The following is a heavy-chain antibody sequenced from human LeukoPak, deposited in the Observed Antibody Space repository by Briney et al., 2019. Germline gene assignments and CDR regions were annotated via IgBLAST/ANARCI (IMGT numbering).Heavy chain of an antibody. CDR2: IYYSGST. Sequence: SETLSLTCTLSGDSISSFYWSWIRQPPGKGLQWIGYIYYSGSTNYNPSLKSRVSISLDRSKNQFSLRLTSVTAADTAVYYCARVVVGAFYYYYYMDVWGKGTTV. D-gene: IGHD2-2*01. CDR3: ARVVVGAFYYYYYMDV. V-gene: IGHV4-59*01. CDR1: GDSISSFY. J-gene: IGHJ6*03.